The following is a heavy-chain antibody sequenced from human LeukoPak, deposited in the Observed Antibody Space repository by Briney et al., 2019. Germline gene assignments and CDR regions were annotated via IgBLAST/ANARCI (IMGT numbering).Heavy chain of an antibody. V-gene: IGHV1-18*01. D-gene: IGHD3-3*01. CDR1: GYTFSTHG. Sequence: GASVKVSCKASGYTFSTHGISWVRQAPGQGLEWMGWISGNNGNTHYAQKIQGRVTMTTDTSTSTAYMELRSLGSDDTAVYHCARLYDFRSGYYPHFDYWGQGTLVTVSS. CDR3: ARLYDFRSGYYPHFDY. CDR2: ISGNNGNT. J-gene: IGHJ4*02.